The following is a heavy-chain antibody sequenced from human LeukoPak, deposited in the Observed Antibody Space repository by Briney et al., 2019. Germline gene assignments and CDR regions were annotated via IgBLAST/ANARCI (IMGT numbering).Heavy chain of an antibody. CDR1: GFTFSSYS. D-gene: IGHD3-10*01. Sequence: GGSLRLSCAASGFTFSSYSMNWVRQAPGKGLEWVSSISSSSSYIYYADSVKGRFTISRDNAKNSLYLQMNSLRAEDTAVYYCASQLLRAPSITMVRGVMKTDYWGQGTLVTVSS. CDR3: ASQLLRAPSITMVRGVMKTDY. J-gene: IGHJ4*02. CDR2: ISSSSSYI. V-gene: IGHV3-21*01.